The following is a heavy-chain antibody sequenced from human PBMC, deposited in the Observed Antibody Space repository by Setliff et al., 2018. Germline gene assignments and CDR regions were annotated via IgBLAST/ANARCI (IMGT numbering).Heavy chain of an antibody. V-gene: IGHV1-69*10. Sequence: WASVKVSCKASGGTFSSYAISWVRQAPGQGLEWMGGIIPILGIANYAQKFQGRVTITADKSTSTAYMELSSLRSEDTAVYYCARALITMIVVGAFDIWGQGTMVTVSS. CDR3: ARALITMIVVGAFDI. D-gene: IGHD3-22*01. J-gene: IGHJ3*02. CDR1: GGTFSSYA. CDR2: IIPILGIA.